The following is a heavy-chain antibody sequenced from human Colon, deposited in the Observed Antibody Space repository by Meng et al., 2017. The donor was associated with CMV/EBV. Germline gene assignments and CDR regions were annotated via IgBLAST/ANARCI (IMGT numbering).Heavy chain of an antibody. CDR3: ARDTCSGGSCNLYYYYGMDV. CDR2: IIPILGTA. Sequence: SVTVSCKASGGTFSSYAISWVRQAPGQGLEWMGGIIPILGTANYAQKFQGRVTITTDESTSTAYMELSSLRSEDTAVYYCARDTCSGGSCNLYYYYGMDVWGQGTTVTVSS. D-gene: IGHD2-15*01. V-gene: IGHV1-69*05. J-gene: IGHJ6*02. CDR1: GGTFSSYA.